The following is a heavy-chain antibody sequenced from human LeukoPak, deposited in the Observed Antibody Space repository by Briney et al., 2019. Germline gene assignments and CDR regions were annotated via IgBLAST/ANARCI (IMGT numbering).Heavy chain of an antibody. V-gene: IGHV4-31*03. D-gene: IGHD1-1*01. J-gene: IGHJ4*02. CDR3: ARAMSGWNPRNDYFDY. Sequence: SETLSLTCTVSGGSISSGGYYWSWIRQHPGKGLEWIGYIYYSGSTYYNPSLKSRVTISVDTSKSQFSLKLSSVTAADTAVYYCARAMSGWNPRNDYFDYWGQGILVTDSS. CDR2: IYYSGST. CDR1: GGSISSGGYY.